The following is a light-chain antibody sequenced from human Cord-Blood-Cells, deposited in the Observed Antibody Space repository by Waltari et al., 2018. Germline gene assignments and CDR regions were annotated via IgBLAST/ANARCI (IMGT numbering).Light chain of an antibody. Sequence: DTQMTQSPSPLSVSGGARATITCRASQSISSYLNWYQQKPGKAPKLLIYAASSLQSGVPSRFSGSGSGTDFTLTISSLQPEDFATYYCQQSYSTPLTFGGGTKVEIK. J-gene: IGKJ4*01. CDR1: QSISSY. CDR3: QQSYSTPLT. V-gene: IGKV1-39*01. CDR2: AAS.